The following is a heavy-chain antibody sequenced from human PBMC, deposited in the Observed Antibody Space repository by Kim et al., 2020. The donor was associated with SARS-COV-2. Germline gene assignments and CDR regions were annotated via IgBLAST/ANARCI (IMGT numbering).Heavy chain of an antibody. J-gene: IGHJ6*02. D-gene: IGHD2-2*01. CDR2: ISSSSSYI. CDR3: ARELYCSSTSCDPMGYYYYYYGMDV. V-gene: IGHV3-21*01. Sequence: GGSLRLSCAASGFTFSSYSMNWVRQAPGKGLEWVSSISSSSSYIYYADSVKGRFTISRDNAKNSLYLQMNSLRAEDTAVYYCARELYCSSTSCDPMGYYYYYYGMDVWGQGTTVTVSS. CDR1: GFTFSSYS.